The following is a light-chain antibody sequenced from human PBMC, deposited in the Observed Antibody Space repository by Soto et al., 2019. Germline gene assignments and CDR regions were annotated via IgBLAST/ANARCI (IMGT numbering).Light chain of an antibody. Sequence: DIHITHSPSTLSSSVVDRVTITCRASQSISSWLAWYQQKPGKAPKLLIYDASSLESGVPSRFSGSGSGTEFTLTISSLQPDDFATYYCQQYNSYPITFGQGTRLEIK. J-gene: IGKJ5*01. CDR2: DAS. CDR3: QQYNSYPIT. CDR1: QSISSW. V-gene: IGKV1-5*01.